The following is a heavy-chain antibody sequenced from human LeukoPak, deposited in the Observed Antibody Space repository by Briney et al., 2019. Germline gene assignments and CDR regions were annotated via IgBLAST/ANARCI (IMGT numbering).Heavy chain of an antibody. CDR2: IYYSGST. Sequence: PSETLSLTCTVSGGSISSYYWSWIRQPPGKGLEWIGYIYYSGSTDYNPSLKSRVTISVDTSKNQFSLRLSSVTAADTAMYYCARDPGGAAASTLDYWGQGTLVTVSS. J-gene: IGHJ4*02. CDR1: GGSISSYY. CDR3: ARDPGGAAASTLDY. V-gene: IGHV4-59*01. D-gene: IGHD6-13*01.